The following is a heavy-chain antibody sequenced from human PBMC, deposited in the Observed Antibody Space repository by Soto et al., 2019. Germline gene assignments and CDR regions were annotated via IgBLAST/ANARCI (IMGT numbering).Heavy chain of an antibody. J-gene: IGHJ4*02. V-gene: IGHV3-23*01. Sequence: GGSLRLSCAASGFTFSSYSMNWVRQAPGKGLEWVSTISGSTGNTYYAESVKGRFTISRDNSKNTLYLQMNSLRAEDTAVYYCAKDLGELLFDYFDYWGQGT. CDR2: ISGSTGNT. CDR3: AKDLGELLFDYFDY. CDR1: GFTFSSYS. D-gene: IGHD3-10*01.